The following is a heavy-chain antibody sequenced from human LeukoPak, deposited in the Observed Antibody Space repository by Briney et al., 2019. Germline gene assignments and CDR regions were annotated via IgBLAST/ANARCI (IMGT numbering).Heavy chain of an antibody. CDR1: GGTFSSYA. Sequence: ASVKVSCKASGGTFSSYAISWVRQAPGQGREWMGGIIPIFGTANYAQKFQGRVTITADESTSTAYMELSSLRSEDTAVYYCARDPRYYDSSGFDYWGQGTLVTVSS. J-gene: IGHJ4*02. CDR2: IIPIFGTA. CDR3: ARDPRYYDSSGFDY. V-gene: IGHV1-69*13. D-gene: IGHD3-22*01.